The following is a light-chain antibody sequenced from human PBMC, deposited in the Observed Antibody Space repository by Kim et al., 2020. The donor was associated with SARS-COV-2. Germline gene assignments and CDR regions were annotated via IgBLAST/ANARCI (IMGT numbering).Light chain of an antibody. CDR2: KAS. CDR3: QHYNSYPWT. Sequence: DIQMTQSPSTLSASVGDRVTITCRASQSISSWLAWYQQKPGTAPKLLICKASTLETGVPSRFSGSGSGTEFTLTINSLQPDDFATYYCQHYNSYPWTFGQGTKVDIK. J-gene: IGKJ1*01. V-gene: IGKV1-5*03. CDR1: QSISSW.